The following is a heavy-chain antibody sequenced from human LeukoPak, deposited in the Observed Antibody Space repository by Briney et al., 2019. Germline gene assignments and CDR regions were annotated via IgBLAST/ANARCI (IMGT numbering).Heavy chain of an antibody. CDR3: ARDKTRGLGYSYSKSGNYFDY. J-gene: IGHJ4*02. Sequence: PGRSLRLSCAASGITFGDYAMHWVRQAPGKGLEWVSGISWSSGTIGYVDSVKGRFTISRDNAKNSLYLQMNSLRAEDTAVYSCARDKTRGLGYSYSKSGNYFDYWGQGTLVTVSS. D-gene: IGHD5-18*01. CDR2: ISWSSGTI. V-gene: IGHV3-9*01. CDR1: GITFGDYA.